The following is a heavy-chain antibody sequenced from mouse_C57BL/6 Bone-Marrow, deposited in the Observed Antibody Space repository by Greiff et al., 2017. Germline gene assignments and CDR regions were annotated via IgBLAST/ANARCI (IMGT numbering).Heavy chain of an antibody. CDR2: IYPGSGNT. D-gene: IGHD2-4*01. V-gene: IGHV1-76*01. J-gene: IGHJ3*01. CDR3: ARAGISYDYWFAY. Sequence: VQLQQSGAELVRPGASVKLSCKASGYTFTDYYINWVKQRPGQGLEWIARIYPGSGNTYYNEKFKGKATLTAEKSSSTAYMQLSSLTSEDSAVYFCARAGISYDYWFAYWGQGTLVTVSA. CDR1: GYTFTDYY.